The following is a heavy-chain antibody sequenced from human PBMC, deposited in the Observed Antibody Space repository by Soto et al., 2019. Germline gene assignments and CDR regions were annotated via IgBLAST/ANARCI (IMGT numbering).Heavy chain of an antibody. Sequence: EVLLVQSGGGLVQPGGSLRLSCAPSGLSVTSNYMAWVRQAPGKGLEWVSVIYSGSTTHHADSVKGRFTISRDSSRNTLYLQMSGLRVEDTALYSCARGYGVEGYGAGTYFDDWGQGTLVTVSS. CDR1: GLSVTSNY. V-gene: IGHV3-66*01. CDR2: IYSGSTT. J-gene: IGHJ4*02. D-gene: IGHD1-1*01. CDR3: ARGYGVEGYGAGTYFDD.